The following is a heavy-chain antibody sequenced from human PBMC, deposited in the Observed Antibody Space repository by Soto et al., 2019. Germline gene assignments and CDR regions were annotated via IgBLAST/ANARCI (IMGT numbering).Heavy chain of an antibody. Sequence: QVQLVESGGGVVQPGRSLRLSCAASGFTFSSYGMHWVRQAPGKGLEWVAVISYDGSNKYYADSVKGRFTISRDNSKNTLYLQMNSLRAEDTAVYYCAKDTSPRGYCSSTSLFCFSGAFDIWGQGTMVTVSS. D-gene: IGHD2-2*01. CDR3: AKDTSPRGYCSSTSLFCFSGAFDI. V-gene: IGHV3-30*18. CDR1: GFTFSSYG. CDR2: ISYDGSNK. J-gene: IGHJ3*02.